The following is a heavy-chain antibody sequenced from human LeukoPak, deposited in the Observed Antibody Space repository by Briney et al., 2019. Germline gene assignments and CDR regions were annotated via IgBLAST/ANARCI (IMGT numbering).Heavy chain of an antibody. J-gene: IGHJ6*02. CDR3: AREYPGYCSGGSCYYHYYYGMDV. CDR1: GYTFTGYY. V-gene: IGHV1-2*04. D-gene: IGHD2-15*01. CDR2: INPNSGGT. Sequence: ASVKVPCKASGYTFTGYYMHWVRQAPGQGLEWMGWINPNSGGTNYAQKFQGWVTMTRDTSISTAYMELSRLRSDDTAVYYCAREYPGYCSGGSCYYHYYYGMDVWGQGTTVTVSS.